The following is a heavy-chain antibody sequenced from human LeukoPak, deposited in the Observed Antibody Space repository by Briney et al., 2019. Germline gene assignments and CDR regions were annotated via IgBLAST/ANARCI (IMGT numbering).Heavy chain of an antibody. V-gene: IGHV3-23*01. J-gene: IGHJ4*02. Sequence: EGSLRLSCAASGFTFSSSAMSWVRPVPGKGLEWVSGISASGGSTSYADSVKGRFTISRDNSKNTLYLQMNSLRAEDTAVYYCAKLWTSYCSSTSCYFDYWGQGTLVTVSS. CDR3: AKLWTSYCSSTSCYFDY. CDR1: GFTFSSSA. D-gene: IGHD2-2*01. CDR2: ISASGGST.